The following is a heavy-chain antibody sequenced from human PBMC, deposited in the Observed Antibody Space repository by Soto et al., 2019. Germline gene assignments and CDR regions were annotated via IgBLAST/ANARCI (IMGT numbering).Heavy chain of an antibody. D-gene: IGHD3-3*01. Sequence: ASVKVSCKASGYTFTSYYMHWVRQAPGQGLEWMGIINPSGGSTSYAQKFQGRVTMTRDTSTSTVYVELSSLRSEDTAVYYCARDYYDFWSGDSLTAIVYNWFDPWGQGTLVTVSS. CDR1: GYTFTSYY. V-gene: IGHV1-46*01. J-gene: IGHJ5*02. CDR3: ARDYYDFWSGDSLTAIVYNWFDP. CDR2: INPSGGST.